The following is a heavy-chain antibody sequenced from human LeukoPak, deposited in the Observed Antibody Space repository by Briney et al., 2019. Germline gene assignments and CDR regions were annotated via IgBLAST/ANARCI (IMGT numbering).Heavy chain of an antibody. CDR2: ISSSSSYI. V-gene: IGHV3-21*01. J-gene: IGHJ3*02. D-gene: IGHD6-19*01. CDR1: GFTFGSYS. Sequence: GGSLRLSCAASGFTFGSYSMNWVRQAPGKGLEWVSSISSSSSYIYYADSVKGRFTISRDNAKNSLYLQMNSLRAEDTAVYYCARNYLGSVAGMMGNAFDIWGQGTMVTVSS. CDR3: ARNYLGSVAGMMGNAFDI.